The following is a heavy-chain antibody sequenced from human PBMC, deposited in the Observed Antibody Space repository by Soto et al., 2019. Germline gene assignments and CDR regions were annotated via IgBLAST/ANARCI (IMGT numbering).Heavy chain of an antibody. Sequence: QVTLKESGPVLVKPTETLTLTCTVSGFSLSNARMGVSWIRQPPGKALEWLAHIFSNDEKSYSTSLKSRLTISKDTSKSQVVLTMTNMDPVDTATYYCARIRDIVATIWIDPWGQGTLVTVSS. D-gene: IGHD5-12*01. CDR1: GFSLSNARMG. J-gene: IGHJ5*02. V-gene: IGHV2-26*01. CDR3: ARIRDIVATIWIDP. CDR2: IFSNDEK.